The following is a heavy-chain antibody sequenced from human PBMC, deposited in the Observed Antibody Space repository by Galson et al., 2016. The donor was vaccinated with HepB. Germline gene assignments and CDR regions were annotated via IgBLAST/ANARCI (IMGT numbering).Heavy chain of an antibody. V-gene: IGHV4-31*03. CDR2: IFHTGSS. Sequence: TLSLTCKVSGGSINSGASYWTWIRQHPGKGLEWIGYIFHTGSSYYNPSLRSRVTILVDKSKNQFSLNLSSVTAADTAVYYCAREWGGAGRYDSWGPGSLVTASS. CDR3: AREWGGAGRYDS. D-gene: IGHD3-16*01. CDR1: GGSINSGASY. J-gene: IGHJ5*01.